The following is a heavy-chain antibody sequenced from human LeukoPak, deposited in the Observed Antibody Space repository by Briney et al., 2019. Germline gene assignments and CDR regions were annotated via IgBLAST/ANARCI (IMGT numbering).Heavy chain of an antibody. J-gene: IGHJ4*02. V-gene: IGHV1-8*03. CDR2: MNPNSGNT. Sequence: ASVKLSCKASGYTFTSYDINWVRQATGQGLEWMGWMNPNSGNTGYAQKFQGRVTITTNTSTSTAYMELSGLRSEDTAVYYCARVMPWDGYNPYYFDYWGQGTLVTVSS. CDR3: ARVMPWDGYNPYYFDY. D-gene: IGHD5-24*01. CDR1: GYTFTSYD.